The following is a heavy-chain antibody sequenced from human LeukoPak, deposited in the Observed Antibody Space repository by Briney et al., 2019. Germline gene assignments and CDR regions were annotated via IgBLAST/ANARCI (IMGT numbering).Heavy chain of an antibody. CDR1: GYTFTGYF. Sequence: ASVKVSCKASGYTFTGYFMHWVRQAPGQGLEWLGRINPNSGGTNYAQNFQGRVTMTRDTSISTAYMELSSLRSEDTAVYYCARDLWFGESWFDPWGQGTLVTVSS. CDR2: INPNSGGT. D-gene: IGHD3-10*01. CDR3: ARDLWFGESWFDP. J-gene: IGHJ5*02. V-gene: IGHV1-2*06.